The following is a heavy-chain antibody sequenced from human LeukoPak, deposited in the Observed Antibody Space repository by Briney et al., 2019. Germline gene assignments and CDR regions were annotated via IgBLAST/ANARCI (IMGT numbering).Heavy chain of an antibody. V-gene: IGHV3-23*01. CDR2: ISGSGGST. CDR1: GFTFSSYA. Sequence: PGGSLRLSCAASGFTFSSYAMSWVRQAPGKGLEWVSAISGSGGSTYYADSVKGRFNISRDNSKNTLYLQMTSLRAEDTAVYYCAKDKVDYYYYYMDVWGKGTTVTVSS. CDR3: AKDKVDYYYYYMDV. J-gene: IGHJ6*03.